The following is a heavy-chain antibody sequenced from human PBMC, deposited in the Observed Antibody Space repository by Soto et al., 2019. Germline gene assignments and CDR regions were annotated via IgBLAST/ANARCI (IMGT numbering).Heavy chain of an antibody. V-gene: IGHV4-59*01. Sequence: QVQLQESGPGLVKPSETLSLTCTVSGGSISSYYWSWIRQPPGKGLEWIGYIYYSGSTNYNPSLKSRVTISVDTSKNQFALKLSSVTAADTAVYYCARFNNDWLADYWGQGTLVTVSS. CDR1: GGSISSYY. D-gene: IGHD3-9*01. CDR3: ARFNNDWLADY. CDR2: IYYSGST. J-gene: IGHJ4*02.